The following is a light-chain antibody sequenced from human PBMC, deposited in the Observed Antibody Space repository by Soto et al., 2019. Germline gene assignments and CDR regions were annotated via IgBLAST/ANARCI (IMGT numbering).Light chain of an antibody. CDR1: QSVSSSY. J-gene: IGKJ4*01. V-gene: IGKV3-20*01. CDR3: QQYGSSHLT. CDR2: GAS. Sequence: EIVLTQSPGTLSLSPGERATLSCRASQSVSSSYLAWYQQKPGQAPRLLIYGASSRATGIPDRFSGSGSGTDFTLTISRLDPEDFAEYYCQQYGSSHLTFGGGTKVEIK.